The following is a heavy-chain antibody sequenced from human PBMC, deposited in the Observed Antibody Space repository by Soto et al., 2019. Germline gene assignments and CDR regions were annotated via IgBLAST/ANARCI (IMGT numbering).Heavy chain of an antibody. CDR3: ARDHYWGMATMWNWFDP. CDR2: ISAYNGNT. J-gene: IGHJ5*02. D-gene: IGHD3-16*01. V-gene: IGHV1-18*01. CDR1: GYTFTSYG. Sequence: GTSVKVSCKASGYTFTSYGISWVRQAPGQGLEWMGWISAYNGNTNYAQKLQGRVTMTTDTSTSTAYMELRSLRSDDTAVYYCARDHYWGMATMWNWFDPWGQGTLVTVSS.